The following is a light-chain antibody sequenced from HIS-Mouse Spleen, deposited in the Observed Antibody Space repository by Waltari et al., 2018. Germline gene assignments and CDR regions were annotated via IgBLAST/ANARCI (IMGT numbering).Light chain of an antibody. Sequence: DIQLTQSPSFLSASVGDRVTITCRASQGISSYLAWYQQKPGKAPKLLIYAASTLQSGVPSRFSGSGSGTEFTLTISSLQPEDFAVYYCQQYGSSFTFGPGTKVDIK. CDR3: QQYGSSFT. J-gene: IGKJ3*01. CDR1: QGISSY. V-gene: IGKV1-9*01. CDR2: AAS.